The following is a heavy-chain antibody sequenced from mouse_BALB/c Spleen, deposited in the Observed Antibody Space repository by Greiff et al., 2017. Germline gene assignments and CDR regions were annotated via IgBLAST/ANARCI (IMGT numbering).Heavy chain of an antibody. Sequence: VKLMESGPGLVAPSQSLSITCTVSGFSLTSYGVHWVRQPPGKGLEWLGVIWAGGSTNYNSALMSRLSISTDNSKSQVFLKMNSLQTDDTAKYYCARYLFHWGQGTLVTVSA. V-gene: IGHV2-9*02. CDR1: GFSLTSYG. CDR3: ARYLFH. D-gene: IGHD6-2*01. J-gene: IGHJ3*01. CDR2: IWAGGST.